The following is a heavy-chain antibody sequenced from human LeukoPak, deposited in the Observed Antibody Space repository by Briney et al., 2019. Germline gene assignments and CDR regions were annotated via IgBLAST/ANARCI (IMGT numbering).Heavy chain of an antibody. CDR2: FDPEDGKT. D-gene: IGHD5-24*01. V-gene: IGHV1-24*01. CDR1: GNTLTEFS. Sequence: ASVKVSCKLSGNTLTEFSMHWVRQAPGKGLEWMGGFDPEDGKTIYAQKFQGRVTMTEDTSTDTAYMELSSLRSEDTAVYYCARDNSVRDEARWFNPWGQGTLVTVSS. J-gene: IGHJ5*02. CDR3: ARDNSVRDEARWFNP.